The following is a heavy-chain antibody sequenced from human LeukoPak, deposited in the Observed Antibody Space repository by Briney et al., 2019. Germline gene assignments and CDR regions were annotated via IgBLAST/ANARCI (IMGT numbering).Heavy chain of an antibody. CDR3: ARDGRPLDY. V-gene: IGHV3-7*03. CDR1: GITFSKYW. Sequence: GESLRLSCVDSGITFSKYWMSWVRQAPGKGLEWVANIKQDGGEKYYVDSVKGRFTISRDNAKNSLYLQMNSLRVEGTAVYYCARDGRPLDYWGQGTLVTVSS. J-gene: IGHJ4*02. CDR2: IKQDGGEK.